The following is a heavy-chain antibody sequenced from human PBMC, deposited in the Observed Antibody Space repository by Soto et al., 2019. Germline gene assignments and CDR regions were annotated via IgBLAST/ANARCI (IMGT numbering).Heavy chain of an antibody. CDR3: ATQTISYTWGV. J-gene: IGHJ6*02. CDR2: LSRGDER. Sequence: VQLQESGPGLVKPSETLSLTCTVSGAPITTTKWWAWVRLPPGKGLEWIGELSRGDERSSNPSLEGRFTMSLDKSNNHFSLKLTSVTAADTAIYYCATQTISYTWGVWGRGTSVTVSS. D-gene: IGHD3-16*01. CDR1: GAPITTTKW. V-gene: IGHV4-4*02.